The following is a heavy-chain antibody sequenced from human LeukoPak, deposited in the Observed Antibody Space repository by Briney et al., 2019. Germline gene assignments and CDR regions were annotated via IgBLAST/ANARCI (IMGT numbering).Heavy chain of an antibody. J-gene: IGHJ4*02. CDR3: ARRYCSGGTCYGTYYFDS. V-gene: IGHV4-39*07. Sequence: SETLSLTCTVSGGSISSANYYWAWIRQPPGKGLEWIGDVYYSGSTYYNPSLKSRVTISLDTSKSHFSLKLTSVTAADTAVYYCARRYCSGGTCYGTYYFDSWGQGILVTVSS. D-gene: IGHD2-15*01. CDR2: VYYSGST. CDR1: GGSISSANYY.